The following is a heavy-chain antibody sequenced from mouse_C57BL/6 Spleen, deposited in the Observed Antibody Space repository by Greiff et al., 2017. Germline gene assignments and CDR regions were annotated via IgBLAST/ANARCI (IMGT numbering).Heavy chain of an antibody. CDR3: TRGYSSNYVWFAY. J-gene: IGHJ3*01. V-gene: IGHV6-6*01. Sequence: EVKLMESGGGLVQPGGSMKLSCAASGFTFSDAWMAWVRQSPEKGLEWVAEIRHKANNHATYYAESVKGRFTISRDDSKSSVYLQMNSLRAEDTGIYNCTRGYSSNYVWFAYWGQGTLVTVSA. CDR2: IRHKANNHAT. D-gene: IGHD2-5*01. CDR1: GFTFSDAW.